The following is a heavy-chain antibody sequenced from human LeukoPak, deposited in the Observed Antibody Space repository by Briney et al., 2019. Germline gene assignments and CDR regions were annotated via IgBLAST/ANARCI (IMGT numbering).Heavy chain of an antibody. D-gene: IGHD3-22*01. V-gene: IGHV3-74*01. CDR3: VRDWGYDSSGYWQKYFDT. Sequence: QPGGSLRLSCTASGFTFGDYAMSWFRQAPGKGLVWVSRINHDGSSTNYADSVKGRFTISRDNAKNTVFLQMNSLRAEDTAVYYCVRDWGYDSSGYWQKYFDTWGQGTLVTVSS. J-gene: IGHJ4*02. CDR2: INHDGSST. CDR1: GFTFGDYA.